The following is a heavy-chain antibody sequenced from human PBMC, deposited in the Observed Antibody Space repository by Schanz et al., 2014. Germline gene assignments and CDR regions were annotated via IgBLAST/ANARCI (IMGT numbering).Heavy chain of an antibody. CDR3: ARDRLECGAECYSVEVFEI. CDR1: GYTTFTDYY. D-gene: IGHD2-21*01. CDR2: IIPILGIA. Sequence: QVQLVQSGAEVKKPGASVKVSCKASGYTTFTDYYIHWVRQAPGQGLEWMGRIIPILGIANYAQKFQGRVTITADRSTSTAYMELSSLRSEDTAVYYCARDRLECGAECYSVEVFEIWGQGTLVIVSS. J-gene: IGHJ4*02. V-gene: IGHV1-69*09.